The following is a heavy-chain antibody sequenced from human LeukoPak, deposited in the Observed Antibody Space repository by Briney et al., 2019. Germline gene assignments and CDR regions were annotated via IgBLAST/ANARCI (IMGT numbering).Heavy chain of an antibody. J-gene: IGHJ3*02. V-gene: IGHV3-74*01. CDR3: ARGASNAFDI. CDR1: GFTFSIYP. Sequence: GGSLRLSCAASGFTFSIYPMHWVRQAPGKGPEWVSRISGDGSTTHYADSVQGRFTISRDKAKSTVYLQMNSLRAEDTAVFYCARGASNAFDIWGQGTMVTVSS. CDR2: ISGDGSTT.